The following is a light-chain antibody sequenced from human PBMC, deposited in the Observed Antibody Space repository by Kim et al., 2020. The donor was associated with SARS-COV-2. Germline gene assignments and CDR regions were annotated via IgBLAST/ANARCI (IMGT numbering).Light chain of an antibody. CDR3: QQYGSSPRT. Sequence: EIVLTQSPDTLSLSPGERATLSCRASRSVSNSYLAWYQQKPGQTLRLLIYGASSRATGIPDRFSGIGSGTDFTLTISGLEPEDFAVYYCQQYGSSPRTFGQGTKVDIK. CDR1: RSVSNSY. CDR2: GAS. J-gene: IGKJ1*01. V-gene: IGKV3-20*01.